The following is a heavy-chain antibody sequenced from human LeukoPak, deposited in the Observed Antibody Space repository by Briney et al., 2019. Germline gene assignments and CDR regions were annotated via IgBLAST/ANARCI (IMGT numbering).Heavy chain of an antibody. CDR2: IYPGDSDT. CDR1: GYTFSNYW. J-gene: IGHJ5*02. CDR3: ARQGVAVAGTLWLDP. D-gene: IGHD6-19*01. Sequence: GESLNISFRGSGYTFSNYWIAWVRQMPGKGLEWMGIIYPGDSDTTYSPSFQGQVTISVDESINTTYLHWKSLKASDSAIYFCARQGVAVAGTLWLDPWGQGTLVTVSS. V-gene: IGHV5-51*01.